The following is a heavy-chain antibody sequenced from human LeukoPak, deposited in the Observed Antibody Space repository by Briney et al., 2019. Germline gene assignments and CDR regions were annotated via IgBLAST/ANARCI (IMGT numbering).Heavy chain of an antibody. Sequence: ASVKVSCKASGYTFTGHYMHWVRQAPGQGLEWMGWINTNSGGTKYAQKFQGRVTLTRDTSISTAYMELSRLRCDDTAVYYCARSYDFWSGPPFDPWGQGTLVTVSS. CDR1: GYTFTGHY. D-gene: IGHD3-3*01. CDR3: ARSYDFWSGPPFDP. CDR2: INTNSGGT. V-gene: IGHV1-2*02. J-gene: IGHJ5*02.